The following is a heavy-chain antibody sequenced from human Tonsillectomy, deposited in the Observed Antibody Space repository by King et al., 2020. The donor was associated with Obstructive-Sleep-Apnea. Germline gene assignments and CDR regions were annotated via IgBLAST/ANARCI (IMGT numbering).Heavy chain of an antibody. CDR2: IYPGDSDT. Sequence: VQLVQSGVEAKKPGESVRVSCTSSGFSFTKHWIAWVRQMPGQGLEWMGIIYPGDSDTRYSPTFQGQVTFSVDRSTNTAFLRWTFLRVADTAIFYCARQQRNAAGTDYPDAGLDIWGQGTMVIVSS. V-gene: IGHV5-51*01. CDR1: GFSFTKHW. D-gene: IGHD3-10*01. J-gene: IGHJ3*02. CDR3: ARQQRNAAGTDYPDAGLDI.